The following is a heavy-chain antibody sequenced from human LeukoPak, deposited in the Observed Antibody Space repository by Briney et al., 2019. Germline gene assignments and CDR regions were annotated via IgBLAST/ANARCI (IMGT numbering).Heavy chain of an antibody. Sequence: ASVKASCKASGYTFTVYFMHWVRQAPGQGLEWMGWINPNSGGTNYAQKFQGRVTMTRDTSISTAYMELSRLRSDDTAVYYCARELNYDSSGYYFDYWGQGTLVTVSS. CDR2: INPNSGGT. V-gene: IGHV1-2*02. D-gene: IGHD3-22*01. CDR1: GYTFTVYF. CDR3: ARELNYDSSGYYFDY. J-gene: IGHJ4*02.